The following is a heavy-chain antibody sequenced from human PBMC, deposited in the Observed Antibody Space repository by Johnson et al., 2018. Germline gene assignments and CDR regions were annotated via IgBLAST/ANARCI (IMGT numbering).Heavy chain of an antibody. Sequence: QVQLVQSGAEVKKPGASVKVSCKAPEYTFTRYYMHWVRQAPGQGLEWMGIINLSGGSTSFAQKLQGRVTMTRDTSTITVDMELRSLSSEDTAVYYCARAAKSYFDSSGYPPAEYLKLWGQGTLVTVSS. CDR1: EYTFTRYY. CDR2: INLSGGST. CDR3: ARAAKSYFDSSGYPPAEYLKL. J-gene: IGHJ1*01. V-gene: IGHV1-46*01. D-gene: IGHD3-22*01.